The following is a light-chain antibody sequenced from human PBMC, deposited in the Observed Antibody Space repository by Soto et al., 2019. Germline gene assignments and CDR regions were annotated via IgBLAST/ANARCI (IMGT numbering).Light chain of an antibody. V-gene: IGLV2-8*01. J-gene: IGLJ1*01. CDR1: SSDVGAYKF. CDR3: SSYAGNSNYV. CDR2: DVT. Sequence: QSALTQPTSASGSPGQSVTISCTGTSSDVGAYKFVSWYQQNPGKAPKLIIYDVTKRPTGVPDRFSGSKSGNTASLTVSGLQAEDEADYYCSSYAGNSNYVFGSGTKVTVL.